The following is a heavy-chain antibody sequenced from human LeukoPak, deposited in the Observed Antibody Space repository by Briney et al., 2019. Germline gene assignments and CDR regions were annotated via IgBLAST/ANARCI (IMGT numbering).Heavy chain of an antibody. D-gene: IGHD6-6*01. CDR2: INPNSGDT. CDR3: ARGYSSSSRAPS. Sequence: ASVKVSCKASGYTFTGYYMHWVRQAPGQGLEWMGWINPNSGDTNYAQKFQGRVTMTRDTSISTAYMELSRLRSDDTAVYYCARGYSSSSRAPSWGQGTLVTVSS. CDR1: GYTFTGYY. J-gene: IGHJ4*02. V-gene: IGHV1-2*02.